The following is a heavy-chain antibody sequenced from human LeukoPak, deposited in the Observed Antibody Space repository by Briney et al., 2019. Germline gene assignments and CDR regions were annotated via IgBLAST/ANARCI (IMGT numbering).Heavy chain of an antibody. V-gene: IGHV4-39*01. J-gene: IGHJ4*02. CDR2: IYYSGST. CDR1: GGSISSSSYY. CDR3: ARLMGRVGHY. Sequence: PSETLSLTCTVSGGSISSSSYYWGWIRQPPGKGLEWIGSIYYSGSTYYNPSLKSRVTISVDTSKNQFSLKLSSVTAADTAVYYCARLMGRVGHYWGQGTLVTVSS. D-gene: IGHD3-10*01.